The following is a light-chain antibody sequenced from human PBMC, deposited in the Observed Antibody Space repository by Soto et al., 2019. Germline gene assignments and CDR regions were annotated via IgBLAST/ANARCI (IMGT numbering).Light chain of an antibody. V-gene: IGLV2-14*01. Sequence: QSLLTQPASVSGSRGQPITISCTGTISDVGGNKYVSWYQQYPGKVPKLLINKVTNRPSGVSYRFSGSKSGNTASLTISALLAEDEADYFCASSTSDSLYVFGTGTKVTVL. J-gene: IGLJ1*01. CDR1: ISDVGGNKY. CDR2: KVT. CDR3: ASSTSDSLYV.